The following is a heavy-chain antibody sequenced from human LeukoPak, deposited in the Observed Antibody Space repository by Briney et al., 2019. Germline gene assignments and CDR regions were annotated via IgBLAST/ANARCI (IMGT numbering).Heavy chain of an antibody. V-gene: IGHV1-69*06. CDR2: IIPIFGTA. CDR3: ARGYYDILTGYLNQYYFDY. CDR1: GGTFSSYA. D-gene: IGHD3-9*01. J-gene: IGHJ4*02. Sequence: SVKVSCKASGGTFSSYAISWVRQAPGQGLGWMGGIIPIFGTANYAQKFQGRVTITADKSTSTAYMELSSLRPEDTAVYYCARGYYDILTGYLNQYYFDYWGQGTLVTVSS.